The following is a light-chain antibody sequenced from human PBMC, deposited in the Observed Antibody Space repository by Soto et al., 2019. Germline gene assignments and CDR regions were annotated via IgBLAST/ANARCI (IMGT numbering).Light chain of an antibody. Sequence: QSALTQPPSVSGSPGQSVTISCTGTSSDVGSYNRVSWYQQPPGTAPKLMIYEVSNRPSGVPDRFSGSKSGNTASLTISGLQAEDEADYYCSSYTSSSPYVVFGGGTTLTVL. CDR3: SSYTSSSPYVV. CDR2: EVS. V-gene: IGLV2-18*02. J-gene: IGLJ2*01. CDR1: SSDVGSYNR.